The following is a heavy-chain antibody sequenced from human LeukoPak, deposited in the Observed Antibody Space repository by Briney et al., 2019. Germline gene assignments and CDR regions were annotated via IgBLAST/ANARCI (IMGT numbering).Heavy chain of an antibody. D-gene: IGHD1-14*01. V-gene: IGHV1-2*02. CDR2: INPNSGGT. CDR3: ARDLSRGPPVTGDREFDY. Sequence: ASVKVSCKASGYTFTGYYMHWVRQAPGQGLEWMGWINPNSGGTNYAQKFQGRVTMTRDTSISTAYMELSRLRSDDTAVYYCARDLSRGPPVTGDREFDYWGQGTLVTVSS. CDR1: GYTFTGYY. J-gene: IGHJ4*02.